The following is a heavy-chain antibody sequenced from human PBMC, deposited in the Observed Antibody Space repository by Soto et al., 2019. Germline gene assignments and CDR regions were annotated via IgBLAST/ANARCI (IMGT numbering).Heavy chain of an antibody. J-gene: IGHJ4*02. Sequence: VGSLRLSCAASGFTFSSYSMSWVRQAPGKRLEWVSAISGSGGSTYYADSVKGRFTISRDNSKNTLYLQMNSLRAEDTAVYYFANAVGAPPIDSWGQGTLVTVSS. D-gene: IGHD1-26*01. CDR3: ANAVGAPPIDS. CDR1: GFTFSSYS. V-gene: IGHV3-23*01. CDR2: ISGSGGST.